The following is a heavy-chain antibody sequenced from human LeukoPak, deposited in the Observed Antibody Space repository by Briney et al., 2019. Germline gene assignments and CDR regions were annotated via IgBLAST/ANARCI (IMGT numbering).Heavy chain of an antibody. V-gene: IGHV4-34*01. Sequence: SETLSLTCAVYGGSFSGYYWSWIRQPPGKGLEWIGEINHSGSTNYNPSLKSRVTISVDTSKNQLSLKLSSVTAADTAVYYCARGNYYDSSGYEPLFDYWGQGTLVTVSS. CDR1: GGSFSGYY. CDR2: INHSGST. J-gene: IGHJ4*02. CDR3: ARGNYYDSSGYEPLFDY. D-gene: IGHD3-22*01.